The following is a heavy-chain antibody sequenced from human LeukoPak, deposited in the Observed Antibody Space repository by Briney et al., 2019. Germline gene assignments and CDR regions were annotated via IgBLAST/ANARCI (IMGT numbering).Heavy chain of an antibody. CDR2: VSYTGRT. CDR1: GGSLSGHY. Sequence: SETLSLTCTVSGGSLSGHYWSWIRQPPGKRLEWIGYVSYTGRTKYNPSLQSRVAISIDTSKSQFSLKLTSVTSADTAVYSCARLLDNDTSGDPDTFDVWGQGTTVIVSS. D-gene: IGHD3-22*01. CDR3: ARLLDNDTSGDPDTFDV. J-gene: IGHJ3*01. V-gene: IGHV4-59*11.